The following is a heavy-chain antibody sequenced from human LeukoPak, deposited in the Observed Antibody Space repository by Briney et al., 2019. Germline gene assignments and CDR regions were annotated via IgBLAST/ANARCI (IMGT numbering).Heavy chain of an antibody. Sequence: ASVKVSCKASGYTFTSYGISWVRQAPGQGLEWMGWISAYNGNTNYAQKLQGRVTMTRDASTSTVYMEVSSLRSEDTAVYYCARDPGLTSYYYYMDVWGKGTTVTVSS. CDR3: ARDPGLTSYYYYMDV. J-gene: IGHJ6*03. CDR2: ISAYNGNT. CDR1: GYTFTSYG. D-gene: IGHD1-14*01. V-gene: IGHV1-18*01.